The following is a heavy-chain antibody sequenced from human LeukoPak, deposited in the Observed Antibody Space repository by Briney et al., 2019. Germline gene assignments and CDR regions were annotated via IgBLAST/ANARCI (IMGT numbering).Heavy chain of an antibody. J-gene: IGHJ4*02. CDR2: ISGSGGST. CDR3: AKLPLTIVGVITNYFDY. D-gene: IGHD1-26*01. Sequence: GGSLRLSCAASGFTFSSYAMSWVRQAPGKGLEWVSAISGSGGSTYYADSVKGRFTISRDNSKNTLYLQMKNLRAEDTAVYYCAKLPLTIVGVITNYFDYWGQGTLVTVSS. V-gene: IGHV3-23*01. CDR1: GFTFSSYA.